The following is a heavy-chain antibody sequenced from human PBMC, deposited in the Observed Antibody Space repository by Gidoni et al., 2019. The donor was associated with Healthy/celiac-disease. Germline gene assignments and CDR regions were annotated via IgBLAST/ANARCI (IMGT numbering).Heavy chain of an antibody. CDR3: ARGIVAAFDY. CDR2: IYYSGST. J-gene: IGHJ4*02. CDR1: GGSISSSSYY. D-gene: IGHD5-12*01. V-gene: IGHV4-39*07. Sequence: QLQLQESGPGLEKPSETLSLTCTVSGGSISSSSYYWGWIRQPPGKGLEWIGSIYYSGSTYYNPSLKSRVTISVDTSKNQFSLKLSSVTAADTAVYYCARGIVAAFDYWGQGTLVTVSS.